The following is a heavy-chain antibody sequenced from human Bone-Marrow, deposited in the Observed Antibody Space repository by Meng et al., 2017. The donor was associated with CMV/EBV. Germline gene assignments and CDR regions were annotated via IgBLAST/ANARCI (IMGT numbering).Heavy chain of an antibody. Sequence: SETLSLTCTVSGASITSSSYFWDWIRQSPGKGLEWIGSLSYGGSIYYNSSLKSRVTISVDMSKNQIALRLTSVTAADTAVYYCAYLASAARPYWGQGTLVTVSS. D-gene: IGHD2-2*01. CDR2: LSYGGSI. CDR3: AYLASAARPY. CDR1: GASITSSSYF. V-gene: IGHV4-39*06. J-gene: IGHJ4*02.